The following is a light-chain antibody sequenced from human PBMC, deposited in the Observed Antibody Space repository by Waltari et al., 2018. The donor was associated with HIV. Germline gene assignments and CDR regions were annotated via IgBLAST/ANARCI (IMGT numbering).Light chain of an antibody. CDR2: GGS. J-gene: IGKJ1*01. Sequence: VLTQSPGTLSLSPGEHVALSCRASQSVGSSDVAWYQQKRGQTPRLLMYGGSNRATGIPDRFSGSGSETDFTLTISRLEPEDCAVYYCHQYGTTPPTFGQGTQLEIK. CDR3: HQYGTTPPT. V-gene: IGKV3-20*01. CDR1: QSVGSSD.